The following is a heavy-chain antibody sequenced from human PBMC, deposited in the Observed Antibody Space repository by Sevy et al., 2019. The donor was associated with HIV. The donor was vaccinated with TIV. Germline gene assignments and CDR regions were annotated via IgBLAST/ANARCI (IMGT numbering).Heavy chain of an antibody. Sequence: SETLSLTCTVSGGSISGYSWSWIRQPPGKQLEWIGYIFHTGNTNYNPSLKSRVTMSVDTSNNKFSLKLGSVTAADPAVYYCARDRYCSGGSCFDWYFDLWGRGTLVTVSS. J-gene: IGHJ2*01. CDR1: GGSISGYS. V-gene: IGHV4-59*01. CDR3: ARDRYCSGGSCFDWYFDL. D-gene: IGHD2-15*01. CDR2: IFHTGNT.